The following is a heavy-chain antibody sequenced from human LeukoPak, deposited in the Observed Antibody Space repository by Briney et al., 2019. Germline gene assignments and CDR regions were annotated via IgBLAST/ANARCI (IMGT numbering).Heavy chain of an antibody. CDR3: ARDRTRDGYNQGRVFDY. J-gene: IGHJ4*02. CDR1: GFTFSSYA. CDR2: ISYDGSNK. D-gene: IGHD5-24*01. V-gene: IGHV3-30-3*01. Sequence: GGSLRLSCAASGFTFSSYAMHWVRQAPGKGLEWVAVISYDGSNKYYADSVKGRFTISRDNSKNTLYLQMNSLRAEDTAVYYCARDRTRDGYNQGRVFDYWGQGILVTVSS.